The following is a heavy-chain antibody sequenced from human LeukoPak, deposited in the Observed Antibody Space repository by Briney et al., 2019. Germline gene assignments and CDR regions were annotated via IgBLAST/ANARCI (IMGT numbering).Heavy chain of an antibody. CDR3: ARGVRYFDL. CDR1: GGSISSSSYY. CDR2: INHSGST. J-gene: IGHJ2*01. V-gene: IGHV4-39*07. Sequence: ETLSLTCTVSGGSISSSSYYWGWIRQPPGKGLEWIGEINHSGSTNYNPSLKSRVTISVDTSKNQFSLKLSSVTAADTAVYYCARGVRYFDLWGRGTLVTVSS.